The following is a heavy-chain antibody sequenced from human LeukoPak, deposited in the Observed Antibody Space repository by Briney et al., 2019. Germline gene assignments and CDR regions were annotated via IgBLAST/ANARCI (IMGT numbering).Heavy chain of an antibody. D-gene: IGHD2-15*01. CDR3: ARDRICSGGSCYYFDY. Sequence: GGSLRLSCAASGFTFNYYGMHWVRQTPGKGLEWVAFIRSDGSSKYYADSVKGRFTISRDNSKNTLSLQMNYLRAEDTAVCYCARDRICSGGSCYYFDYWGQGTLVTVSS. CDR2: IRSDGSSK. CDR1: GFTFNYYG. J-gene: IGHJ4*02. V-gene: IGHV3-30*02.